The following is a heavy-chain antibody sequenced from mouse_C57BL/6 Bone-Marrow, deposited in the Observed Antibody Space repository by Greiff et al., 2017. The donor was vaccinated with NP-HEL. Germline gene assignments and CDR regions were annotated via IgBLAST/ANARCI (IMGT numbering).Heavy chain of an antibody. V-gene: IGHV1-9*01. CDR3: ARKTAITAVVATDFDY. CDR1: GYTFTGYW. Sequence: QVQLQQSGAELMKPGASVKLSCKATGYTFTGYWIEWVKQRPGHGLEWIGDILPGSGSTNYNEKFKGKATLTADTSSNTAYMQLSSLTSEDSAIFYRARKTAITAVVATDFDYWGKGTPLPAAS. CDR2: ILPGSGST. J-gene: IGHJ2*01. D-gene: IGHD1-1*01.